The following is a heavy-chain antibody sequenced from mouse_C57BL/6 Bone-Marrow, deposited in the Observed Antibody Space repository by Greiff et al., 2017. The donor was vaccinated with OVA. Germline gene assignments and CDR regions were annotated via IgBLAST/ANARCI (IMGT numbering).Heavy chain of an antibody. CDR1: GYAFNTYW. D-gene: IGHD2-1*01. Sequence: QVQLKQSGAELVRPGSSVKISCKASGYAFNTYWMNWVKQRPGQGLEWIGQIYPEDGDTNSNGKFKGKATLTADKSSSTAYMQLSSLSSEDSAVYFCARSGFGNYGLPHGGKGTLVTVSA. CDR3: ARSGFGNYGLPH. J-gene: IGHJ3*01. CDR2: IYPEDGDT. V-gene: IGHV1-80*01.